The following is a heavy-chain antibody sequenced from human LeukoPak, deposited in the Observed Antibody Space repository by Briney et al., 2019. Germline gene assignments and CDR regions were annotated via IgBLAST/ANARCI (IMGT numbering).Heavy chain of an antibody. Sequence: GGSLRLSCAASGFTFSTYAMTWVRQAPGKGLEWVSAISGSGGTTYYADSVKGRFTISRDNSKNTLYLQMNSLRAEDTAVYYCAKGLVAAAGSYWGQGTLVTVSS. CDR2: ISGSGGTT. CDR1: GFTFSTYA. D-gene: IGHD6-13*01. V-gene: IGHV3-23*01. J-gene: IGHJ4*02. CDR3: AKGLVAAAGSY.